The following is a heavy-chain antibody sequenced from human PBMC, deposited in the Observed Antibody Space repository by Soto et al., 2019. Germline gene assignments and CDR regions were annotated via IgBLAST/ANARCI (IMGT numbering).Heavy chain of an antibody. D-gene: IGHD4-17*01. Sequence: QVQLVESGGGVVQPGRSLRLSCAASGFTFSSYAMHWVRQAPGKGLEWVAVISYDGSNKYYADSVKGRFTISRDNSKKTLYLQMNSLRAEDTAVYYCARGDINGDPLYYWGQGTLVTVSS. J-gene: IGHJ4*02. CDR3: ARGDINGDPLYY. CDR1: GFTFSSYA. V-gene: IGHV3-30-3*01. CDR2: ISYDGSNK.